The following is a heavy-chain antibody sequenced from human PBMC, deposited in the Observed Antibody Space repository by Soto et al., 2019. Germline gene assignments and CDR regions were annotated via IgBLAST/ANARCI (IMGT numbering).Heavy chain of an antibody. Sequence: VELVESGGGVVQPGGSLRLSCAASGFTFNTHGMHWVRQAPGKGLEWVAVIWYDGSQRYYADFVRGRFTISRDNSQNTLYLQMTSLRAEDTAVYYCARIHDYGDYVTDYWGQGALVTVSS. V-gene: IGHV3-33*01. CDR1: GFTFNTHG. CDR2: IWYDGSQR. D-gene: IGHD4-17*01. CDR3: ARIHDYGDYVTDY. J-gene: IGHJ4*02.